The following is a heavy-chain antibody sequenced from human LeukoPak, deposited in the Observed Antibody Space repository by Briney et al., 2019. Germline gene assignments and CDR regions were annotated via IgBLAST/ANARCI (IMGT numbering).Heavy chain of an antibody. Sequence: GGSLRLSCAASGFTFSSYAMSWVRQAPGKGLEWVSAISGSGGSTYYADSVKGRFTISRDNSKNTLYLQMNSLRAEDTAVYYCAKDLSKVRFLEWSQGGYYFDYWGQGTLVTVSS. CDR3: AKDLSKVRFLEWSQGGYYFDY. J-gene: IGHJ4*02. D-gene: IGHD3-3*01. V-gene: IGHV3-23*01. CDR2: ISGSGGST. CDR1: GFTFSSYA.